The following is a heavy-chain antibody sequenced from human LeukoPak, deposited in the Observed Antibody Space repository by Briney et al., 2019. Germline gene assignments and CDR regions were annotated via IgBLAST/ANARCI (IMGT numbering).Heavy chain of an antibody. CDR1: GGSISSGNYH. J-gene: IGHJ4*02. CDR2: IYSSGNT. D-gene: IGHD3-10*01. Sequence: NTSETLSLTCTVSGGSISSGNYHWIWIRQPAGKGLEWIGRIYSSGNTNYNPSLKSRVSISMDTSKNQFSLRLSSVTAADTALYYCARGLWFGDENPPYFDYWGQGTLVTVSS. CDR3: ARGLWFGDENPPYFDY. V-gene: IGHV4-61*02.